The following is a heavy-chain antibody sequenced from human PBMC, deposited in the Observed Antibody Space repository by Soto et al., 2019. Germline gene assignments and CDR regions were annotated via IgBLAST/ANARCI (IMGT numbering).Heavy chain of an antibody. CDR2: IIPMFDTP. Sequence: ASVKVSCKASGGTFSSDSFSWVRQAPGQGLEWMGGIIPMFDTPIYAQKFQGRATITRDTSASTAYMELSSLRSEDTAVYFCARGNYYDSGGSYHALDYWGQGTLVTSPQ. J-gene: IGHJ4*02. V-gene: IGHV1-69*05. D-gene: IGHD3-22*01. CDR3: ARGNYYDSGGSYHALDY. CDR1: GGTFSSDS.